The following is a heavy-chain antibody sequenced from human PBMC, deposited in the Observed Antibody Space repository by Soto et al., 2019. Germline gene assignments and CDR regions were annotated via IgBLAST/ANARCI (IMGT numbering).Heavy chain of an antibody. V-gene: IGHV5-10-1*01. CDR3: ARLVGYYGSGTPPRWFDP. D-gene: IGHD3-10*01. CDR1: GYSFTSYW. CDR2: IDPSDSYT. J-gene: IGHJ5*02. Sequence: GESLKISCKGSGYSFTSYWISWVRQMPGKGLEWMGRIDPSDSYTNYSPSFQGHVTISADKSISTAYLQWSSLKASDTAMYYCARLVGYYGSGTPPRWFDPWGQGTLVTVSS.